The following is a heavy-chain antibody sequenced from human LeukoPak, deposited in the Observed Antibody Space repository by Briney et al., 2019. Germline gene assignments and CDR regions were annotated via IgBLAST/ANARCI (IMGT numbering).Heavy chain of an antibody. Sequence: SQTLSLTCAISGDSVSSNSAAWNWIRQSPSRGLEWLGRTYYRSKWYNDYAVSVKSRITITPDTSKNQFSLQLNSVTPEDTAVYYCARSYVWGSYRYTVHFDYWGQGTLVTVSS. CDR3: ARSYVWGSYRYTVHFDY. J-gene: IGHJ4*02. CDR2: TYYRSKWYN. V-gene: IGHV6-1*01. CDR1: GDSVSSNSAA. D-gene: IGHD3-16*02.